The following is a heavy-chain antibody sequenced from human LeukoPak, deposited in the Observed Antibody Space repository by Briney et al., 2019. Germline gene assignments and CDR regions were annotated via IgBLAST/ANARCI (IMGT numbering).Heavy chain of an antibody. D-gene: IGHD6-25*01. Sequence: ASVKVSCKASGYTFTSYDINWVRQATGQGLEWMGWMNPNSGNTGYAQKFQGRVTMTRNTSISTAYMELSGLRAEDTAVYYCARDPAPSSGSSNMDVWGKGTTVTVSS. J-gene: IGHJ6*03. CDR1: GYTFTSYD. CDR2: MNPNSGNT. CDR3: ARDPAPSSGSSNMDV. V-gene: IGHV1-8*01.